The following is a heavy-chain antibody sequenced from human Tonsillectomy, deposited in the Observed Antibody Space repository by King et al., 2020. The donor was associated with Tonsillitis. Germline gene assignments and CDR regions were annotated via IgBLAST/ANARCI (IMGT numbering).Heavy chain of an antibody. CDR3: ARGLCVPASALILDF. V-gene: IGHV4-34*01. D-gene: IGHD2-2*01. CDR1: GGTFSGYY. CDR2: INHSGNT. Sequence: VQLQQWGAGLLKPSETLSLTCGVNGGTFSGYYWTWIRQPPGKGLEWIGDINHSGNTNYNPSLKSRVTVSVDPSKNQVSLKLSSVTAADTAVYCCARGLCVPASALILDFWGQGTLVTVPS. J-gene: IGHJ4*02.